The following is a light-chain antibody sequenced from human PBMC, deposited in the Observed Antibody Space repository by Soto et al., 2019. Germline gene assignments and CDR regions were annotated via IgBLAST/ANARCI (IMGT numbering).Light chain of an antibody. CDR3: QQYGGSPIT. J-gene: IGKJ5*01. CDR2: GAS. V-gene: IGKV3-20*01. CDR1: QSVSSYR. Sequence: EIVLTQSPGTLSLSQGERATLSCRASQSVSSYRLAWYQQKPGQPPRLLISGASSRATGIPDRFGGSGSGTDFTLTISRLEPEDFALYHCQQYGGSPITFGQRTRLAIK.